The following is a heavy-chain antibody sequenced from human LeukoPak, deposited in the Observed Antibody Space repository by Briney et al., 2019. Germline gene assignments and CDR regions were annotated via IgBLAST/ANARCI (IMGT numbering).Heavy chain of an antibody. CDR1: GGSFSGYY. Sequence: SETLSLTCAVYGGSFSGYYWSWIRQPPGKGLEWIGEINHSGSTNYNPSLKSRVTISVDTSKNQFSLKLSSVTAADTAVYYCARENPSRAFDIWGQGTMVTVSS. CDR3: ARENPSRAFDI. J-gene: IGHJ3*02. V-gene: IGHV4-34*01. CDR2: INHSGST. D-gene: IGHD1-14*01.